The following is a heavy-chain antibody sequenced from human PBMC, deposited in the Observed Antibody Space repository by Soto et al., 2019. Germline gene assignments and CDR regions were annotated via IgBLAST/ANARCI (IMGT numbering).Heavy chain of an antibody. CDR3: ALRGISHDAFDI. D-gene: IGHD3-3*01. CDR1: GGTFSSYT. Sequence: ASVKVSCKASGGTFSSYTISWVRQAPGQGLEWMGRIIPILGIANYAQKFQGRVTITADKSTSTAYMELSSLRSEDTAVYYCALRGISHDAFDIWGQGTMVTVSS. J-gene: IGHJ3*02. V-gene: IGHV1-69*02. CDR2: IIPILGIA.